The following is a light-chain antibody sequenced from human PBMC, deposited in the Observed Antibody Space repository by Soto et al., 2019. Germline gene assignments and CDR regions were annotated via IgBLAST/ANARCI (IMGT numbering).Light chain of an antibody. J-gene: IGKJ5*01. Sequence: AIQLTQSPSSLSASVGDRVTITCRASQGVSSALAWYQQKPGKPPKVLIYDGSSLQSGVPLRFRGSGSGTDCTLTITGLQPEDFGTYYCQHFQRDAFTYGQGTRLEIK. CDR1: QGVSSA. V-gene: IGKV1-13*02. CDR2: DGS. CDR3: QHFQRDAFT.